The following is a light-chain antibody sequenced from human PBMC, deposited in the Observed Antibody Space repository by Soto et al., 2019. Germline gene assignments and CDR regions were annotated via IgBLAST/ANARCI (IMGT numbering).Light chain of an antibody. Sequence: QSALTQPASVSGSPGQSITISCSGTSSDIGAYDLVSWYQQHPGRAPKLMIYEVSNRPSGVSNRFSGSKSGYTASLSISGLQPEDEADYYCSSYTRSNTVLFGGGTQLTVL. V-gene: IGLV2-14*01. CDR1: SSDIGAYDL. J-gene: IGLJ2*01. CDR3: SSYTRSNTVL. CDR2: EVS.